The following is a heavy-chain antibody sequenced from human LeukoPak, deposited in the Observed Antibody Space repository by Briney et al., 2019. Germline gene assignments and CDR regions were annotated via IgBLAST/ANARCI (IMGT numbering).Heavy chain of an antibody. V-gene: IGHV3-74*01. CDR2: ISPDGSRT. CDR3: ARVRVGAYDFEY. Sequence: GGSLRLSCAASGFTFSRYWMHWVRQAPGKGLVWVSRISPDGSRTTYADSVKGRFTISRDNAKNTVYLQMNSLRAEDTAVYYCARVRVGAYDFEYWGQGALVTVSS. CDR1: GFTFSRYW. D-gene: IGHD3-10*01. J-gene: IGHJ4*02.